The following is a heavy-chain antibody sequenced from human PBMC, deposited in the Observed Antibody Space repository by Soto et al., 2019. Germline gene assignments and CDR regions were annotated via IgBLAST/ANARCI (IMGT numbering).Heavy chain of an antibody. CDR3: ARRRSLRYYFDY. V-gene: IGHV4-39*01. J-gene: IGHJ4*02. CDR2: LYYSGST. D-gene: IGHD3-16*01. Sequence: QLQLQESGPGLVKPSETLSLTCTVSGGSISSSSYYWGWIRQPPGKGLEWIGSLYYSGSTYYNPSLKSRVTISVATSKNQCSLKLSSVTAADTAVYYCARRRSLRYYFDYWGQGTLVTVSS. CDR1: GGSISSSSYY.